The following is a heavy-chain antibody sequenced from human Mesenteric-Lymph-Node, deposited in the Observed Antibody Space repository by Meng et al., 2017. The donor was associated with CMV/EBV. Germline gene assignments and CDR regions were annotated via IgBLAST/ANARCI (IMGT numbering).Heavy chain of an antibody. D-gene: IGHD6-25*01. CDR1: GFTFSDHY. J-gene: IGHJ3*02. Sequence: SGFTFSDHYLDCVLQAPGKGLEWVGRTRNKLKSYTTEYATSVKGRFIVSRDDAKTSLYLQMNRLKTEDSAVYYCSRAGPPGYDAFDIWGQGTMVTVSS. CDR3: SRAGPPGYDAFDI. CDR2: TRNKLKSYTT. V-gene: IGHV3-72*01.